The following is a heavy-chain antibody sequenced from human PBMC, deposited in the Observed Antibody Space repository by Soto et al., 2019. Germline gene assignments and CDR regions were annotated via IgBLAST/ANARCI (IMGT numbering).Heavy chain of an antibody. Sequence: PSETLSLTCTVSGGSISSSTHYWGWIRQPPGKGLEWIGTIYYSGSTYYNPSLKSRVTISVDTSKNQFSLKLSSVTAADTAVYYCARQIPGPYYYYGMDVWGQGTTVTVSS. J-gene: IGHJ6*02. CDR1: GGSISSSTHY. CDR3: ARQIPGPYYYYGMDV. V-gene: IGHV4-39*01. CDR2: IYYSGST.